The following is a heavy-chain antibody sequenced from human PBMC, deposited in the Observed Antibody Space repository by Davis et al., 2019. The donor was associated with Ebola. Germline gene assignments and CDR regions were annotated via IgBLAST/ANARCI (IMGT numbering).Heavy chain of an antibody. CDR1: GYSSTSYW. CDR2: IDPSDSYT. J-gene: IGHJ6*02. CDR3: ARHYVLGGIVGAPGNYYYYGMDV. D-gene: IGHD1-26*01. Sequence: GGSLRLSCQRSGYSSTSYWISWVRQLPGKGLEWTGGIDPSDSYTNYSPSFQGHVTISADKSISTAYLQWSSLKASDTAMYYCARHYVLGGIVGAPGNYYYYGMDVWGQGTTVTVSS. V-gene: IGHV5-10-1*01.